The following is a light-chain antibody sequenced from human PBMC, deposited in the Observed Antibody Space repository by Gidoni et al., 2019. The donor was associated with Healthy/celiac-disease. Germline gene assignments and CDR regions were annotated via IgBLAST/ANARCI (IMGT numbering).Light chain of an antibody. CDR1: QSVLYSPNNKNY. CDR3: QQYYSIPPT. CDR2: WAS. V-gene: IGKV4-1*01. J-gene: IGKJ1*01. Sequence: DIVMTQSPDSLAVSLGERATINCKSSQSVLYSPNNKNYLAWYQQKPGQPPNLLVYWASTRESGVPDRFSGSGSRTDFTLTISTLQAEDVAVYYCQQYYSIPPTFGQGTKVEIK.